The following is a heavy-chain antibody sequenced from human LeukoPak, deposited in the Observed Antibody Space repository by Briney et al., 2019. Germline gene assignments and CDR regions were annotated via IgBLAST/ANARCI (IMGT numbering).Heavy chain of an antibody. CDR3: ARGPRYGSGSYRWFDP. V-gene: IGHV4-34*01. J-gene: IGHJ5*02. CDR2: INHSGST. Sequence: SETLSLTCAVYGGSFSGCYWSWIRQPPGKGLEWIGEINHSGSTNYNPSLKSRVTISVDTSKNQFSLKLSSVTAADTAVYYCARGPRYGSGSYRWFDPWGQGTLVTVSS. CDR1: GGSFSGCY. D-gene: IGHD3-10*01.